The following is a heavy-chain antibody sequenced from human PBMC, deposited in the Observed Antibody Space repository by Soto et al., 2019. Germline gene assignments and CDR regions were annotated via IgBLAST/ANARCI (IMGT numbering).Heavy chain of an antibody. J-gene: IGHJ4*02. CDR3: AKSNRYQYGSGRSFFDY. D-gene: IGHD3-10*01. Sequence: QVQLVESGGGVVQSGRSLRLSCAVSGFTFSNYGMHWVRQAPGKGLEWVAVISYDGSDKYYADSVKGRFTISRDNSKNTLYLQMNSLGAEDTAVYYCAKSNRYQYGSGRSFFDYWGQGTLVTVSS. V-gene: IGHV3-30*18. CDR2: ISYDGSDK. CDR1: GFTFSNYG.